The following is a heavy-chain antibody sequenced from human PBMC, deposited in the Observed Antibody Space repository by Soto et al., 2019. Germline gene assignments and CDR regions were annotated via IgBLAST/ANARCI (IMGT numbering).Heavy chain of an antibody. CDR2: IYYSGNT. CDR1: GGSTSSDNY. Sequence: QVQLQESGPGLVKPSQTLSLTCTVSGGSTSSDNYWSWIRQPPGKGLEWIGHIYYSGNTDYNPSLKSRLAISIDTSKNQFSLKLSSVTAAATAVYCCATEGGESSVGIYYFDSLGQGSLVTVAS. V-gene: IGHV4-30-4*01. J-gene: IGHJ4*02. D-gene: IGHD3-3*02. CDR3: ATEGGESSVGIYYFDS.